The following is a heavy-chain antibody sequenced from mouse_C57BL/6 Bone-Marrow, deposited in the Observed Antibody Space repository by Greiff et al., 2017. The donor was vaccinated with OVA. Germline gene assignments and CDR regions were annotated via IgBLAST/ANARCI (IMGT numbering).Heavy chain of an antibody. D-gene: IGHD2-5*01. CDR3: TGGTYYSNYDWYFDV. V-gene: IGHV14-4*01. Sequence: VQLQQSGAELVRPGASVKLSCTASGFNIKDDYMHWVKQRPEQGLEWIGWIDPENGDTEYASKFQGKATITADTSSNTAYLQLSSLTSEDTAVYYCTGGTYYSNYDWYFDVWGTGTTVTVSS. CDR2: IDPENGDT. J-gene: IGHJ1*03. CDR1: GFNIKDDY.